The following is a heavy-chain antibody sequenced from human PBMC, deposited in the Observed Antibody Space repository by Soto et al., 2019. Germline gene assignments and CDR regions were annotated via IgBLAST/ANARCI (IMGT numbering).Heavy chain of an antibody. CDR1: GYTFTGYY. J-gene: IGHJ1*01. Sequence: ASVKVSCKASGYTFTGYYMHWVRQAPGQGLEWMGWINPNSGGTNYAQNFQGRVTMTRDTSISTAYMELYTLTSDDTAMYYCAREGSSSSKYFQHWGQGTLVTVS. V-gene: IGHV1-2*02. CDR2: INPNSGGT. D-gene: IGHD6-6*01. CDR3: AREGSSSSKYFQH.